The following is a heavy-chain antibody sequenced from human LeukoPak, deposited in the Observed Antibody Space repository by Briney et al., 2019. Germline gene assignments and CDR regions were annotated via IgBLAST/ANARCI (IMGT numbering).Heavy chain of an antibody. CDR2: IYPADSDT. Sequence: GESLKISCKGYGYSFSRNWIGWVRQMPGKGLEWMGIIYPADSDTRYSPSSHGQVTISADKSISPAFLQRSSLKASDTAMYYCARPGTTGTTIWGQGTLVTVSS. CDR3: ARPGTTGTTI. J-gene: IGHJ4*02. D-gene: IGHD1-1*01. V-gene: IGHV5-51*01. CDR1: GYSFSRNW.